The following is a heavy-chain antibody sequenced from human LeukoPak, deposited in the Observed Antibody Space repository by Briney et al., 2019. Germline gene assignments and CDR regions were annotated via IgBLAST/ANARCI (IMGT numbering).Heavy chain of an antibody. V-gene: IGHV5-51*01. CDR3: ARHGRARFLESSFDL. D-gene: IGHD3-3*01. CDR2: IYPGDSDT. Sequence: GESLKISCKGSGYSFNTYWIGWVRQMPGKGLEWMGIIYPGDSDTKYSPSFQGQVTISADKSISTAYLQWSSLKASDTAMYYCARHGRARFLESSFDLWGQGTLVTVSS. CDR1: GYSFNTYW. J-gene: IGHJ5*02.